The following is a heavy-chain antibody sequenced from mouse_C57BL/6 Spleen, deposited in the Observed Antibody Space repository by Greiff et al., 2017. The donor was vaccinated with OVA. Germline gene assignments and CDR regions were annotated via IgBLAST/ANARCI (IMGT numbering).Heavy chain of an antibody. CDR2: IYPGSGNT. V-gene: IGHV1-76*01. CDR3: ARDDYGSSYSFAY. J-gene: IGHJ3*01. D-gene: IGHD1-1*01. CDR1: GYTFTDYY. Sequence: VQLQQSGAELVRPGASVKLSCKASGYTFTDYYINWVKQRPGQGLEWIARIYPGSGNTYYNEKFKGKATLTAEKSSSTAYMQLSSLTSEDSAVYFCARDDYGSSYSFAYWGQGTLVTVSA.